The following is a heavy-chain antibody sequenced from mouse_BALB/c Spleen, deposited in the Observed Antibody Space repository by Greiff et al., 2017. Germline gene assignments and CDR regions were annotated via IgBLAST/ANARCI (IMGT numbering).Heavy chain of an antibody. D-gene: IGHD1-1*01. CDR1: GFSLTSYG. CDR3: ARDYNGSSWGFGY. J-gene: IGHJ3*01. V-gene: IGHV2-9*02. Sequence: VQLQQSGPGLVAPSQSLSITCTVSGFSLTSYGVHWVRQPPGKGLEWLGVIWAGGSTNYNSALMSRLSISKDNSKSQVLLKMNSLQSDDTAMYYCARDYNGSSWGFGYWGQGTLVTVSA. CDR2: IWAGGST.